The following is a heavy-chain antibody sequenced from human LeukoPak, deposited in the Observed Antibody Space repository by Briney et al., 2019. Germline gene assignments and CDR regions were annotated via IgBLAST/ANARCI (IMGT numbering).Heavy chain of an antibody. J-gene: IGHJ4*02. CDR1: GFTFSTYG. CDR2: TWYDESNK. Sequence: GMSLRLSCAASGFTFSTYGMHWVRQAPGKGLEWVAVTWYDESNKYYADSVKGRFTISRDNSKNTLYLQMNSLRAEGTAVYYCAKAPWDYWGQGTLVTVSS. CDR3: AKAPWDY. V-gene: IGHV3-33*06.